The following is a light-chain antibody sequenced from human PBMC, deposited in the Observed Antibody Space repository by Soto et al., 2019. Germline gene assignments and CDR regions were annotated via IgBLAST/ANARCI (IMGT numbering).Light chain of an antibody. J-gene: IGKJ1*01. V-gene: IGKV3-15*01. CDR2: AAS. CDR1: ESVSTN. Sequence: ERVVTQSPVTLSVSPGEGATLSCRASESVSTNLAWYQHKHGQAPRLLIYAASTRATGVPARFSGSGSGTEFTLTISSLQSEDVAAYYCQQYENWPWTFGQGTKVDIK. CDR3: QQYENWPWT.